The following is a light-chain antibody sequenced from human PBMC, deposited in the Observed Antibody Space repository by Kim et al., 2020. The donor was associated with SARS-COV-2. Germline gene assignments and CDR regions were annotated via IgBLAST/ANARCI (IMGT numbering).Light chain of an antibody. V-gene: IGKV1-39*01. CDR1: QTIGIY. CDR2: AAS. CDR3: QQSYSTPYT. Sequence: GDRVTITCRASQTIGIYLNWYQHKPGKAPKLLIYAASSLQSGVPSSFSGSGSGTDFTLTISSLQSEDFATYYCQQSYSTPYTLGQGTKL. J-gene: IGKJ2*01.